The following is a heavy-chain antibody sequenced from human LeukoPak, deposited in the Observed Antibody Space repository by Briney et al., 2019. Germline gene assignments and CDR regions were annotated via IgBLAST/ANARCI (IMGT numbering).Heavy chain of an antibody. CDR2: ISGSAYNS. CDR1: GFTFSSYG. Sequence: GGSLRLSCAASGFTFSSYGLSWVRQAPGRGLEWVSTISGSAYNSYYADSVKGRFTISRDNSANTLYLQMDNLRAEDTALYYCAKHSGSYFIYYIDSWGQGTLVTVSS. J-gene: IGHJ4*02. D-gene: IGHD1-26*01. CDR3: AKHSGSYFIYYIDS. V-gene: IGHV3-23*01.